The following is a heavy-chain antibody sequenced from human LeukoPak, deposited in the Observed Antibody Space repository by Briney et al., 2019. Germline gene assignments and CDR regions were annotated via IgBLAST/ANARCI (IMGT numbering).Heavy chain of an antibody. CDR1: GYTFTSYD. D-gene: IGHD3-9*01. Sequence: GASVKVSCKASGYTFTSYDIHWVRQATGQGLEWMGIINPSGGSTSYAQKFQGRVTMTRDTSTSTVYMELSSLRSEDTAVYYCARSPKVVLRYFDWLYRGEPYYFDYWGQGTLVTVSS. CDR2: INPSGGST. CDR3: ARSPKVVLRYFDWLYRGEPYYFDY. V-gene: IGHV1-46*01. J-gene: IGHJ4*02.